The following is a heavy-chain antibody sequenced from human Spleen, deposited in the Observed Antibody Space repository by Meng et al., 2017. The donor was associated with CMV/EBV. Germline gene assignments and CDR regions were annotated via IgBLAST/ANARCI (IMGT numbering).Heavy chain of an antibody. Sequence: GGSLRLSCAASGFTFSSYGMHWVRQAPGKGLEWVAFIRYDGSNKYYADSVKGRFTISRDNAKNSLFLQMNSLRAEDTAVYYCARDVYTDYYYYVMDVWGQGTTVTVSS. D-gene: IGHD5-18*01. CDR1: GFTFSSYG. CDR2: IRYDGSNK. CDR3: ARDVYTDYYYYVMDV. J-gene: IGHJ6*02. V-gene: IGHV3-30*02.